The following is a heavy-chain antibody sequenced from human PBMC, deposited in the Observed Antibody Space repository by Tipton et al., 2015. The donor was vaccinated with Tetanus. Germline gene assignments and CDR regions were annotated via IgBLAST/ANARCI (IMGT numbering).Heavy chain of an antibody. V-gene: IGHV4-59*12. CDR3: ARNTVAGTVTFDY. CDR1: GGSISSYY. Sequence: TLSLTCTVSGGSISSYYWSWIRQPPGKGLEWIGYIYYSGSTNYNPSLKSRVTISVDTSKNQFSLKLSSVTAADTAVYYCARNTVAGTVTFDYWGQGTLVTVSS. J-gene: IGHJ4*02. CDR2: IYYSGST. D-gene: IGHD6-19*01.